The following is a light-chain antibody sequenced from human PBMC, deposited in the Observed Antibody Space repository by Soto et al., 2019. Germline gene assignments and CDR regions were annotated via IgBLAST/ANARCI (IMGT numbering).Light chain of an antibody. Sequence: QSALTQPASVSGSPGQSITISCTGYIHYDFVSWYQQHPGTAPKLVIYEVSNRPSGTSDRFSGSKSGHTASLTISGLQTEDEAVYYSGSYTSSSNYVFGTGTKLTVL. CDR3: GSYTSSSNYV. CDR1: IHYDF. V-gene: IGLV2-14*01. CDR2: EVS. J-gene: IGLJ1*01.